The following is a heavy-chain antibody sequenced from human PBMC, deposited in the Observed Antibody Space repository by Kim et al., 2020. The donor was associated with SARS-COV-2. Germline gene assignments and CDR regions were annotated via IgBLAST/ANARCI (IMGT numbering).Heavy chain of an antibody. J-gene: IGHJ6*02. V-gene: IGHV4-39*01. CDR2: IYYSGST. Sequence: SETLSLTCTVSGGSISSSSYYWGWIRQPPGKGLEWIGSIYYSGSTYYNPSLKSRVTISVDTSKNQFSLKLSSVTAADTAVYYCARIVVLQPFYYYYYGMDVWGQGTTVTVSS. CDR3: ARIVVLQPFYYYYYGMDV. D-gene: IGHD2-15*01. CDR1: GGSISSSSYY.